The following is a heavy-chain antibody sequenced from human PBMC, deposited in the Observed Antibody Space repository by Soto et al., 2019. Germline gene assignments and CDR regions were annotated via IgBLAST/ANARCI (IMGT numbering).Heavy chain of an antibody. CDR2: ISYDGNNA. V-gene: IGHV3-30-3*01. D-gene: IGHD2-15*01. Sequence: GGSLRLSCAASGFTFSGYSMHWVRQAPGKALEWVISYDGNNAFYSDSVKGRFTISRDNSKNTLFLQMNSLRAEDTAVYYCARDSIQIPVGYFDYWGQGALVTVSS. CDR1: GFTFSGYS. CDR3: ARDSIQIPVGYFDY. J-gene: IGHJ4*02.